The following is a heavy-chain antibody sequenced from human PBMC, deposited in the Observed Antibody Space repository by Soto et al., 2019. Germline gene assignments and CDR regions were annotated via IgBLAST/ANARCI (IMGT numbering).Heavy chain of an antibody. Sequence: GGSLRLSCAASGFTFSSYAMSWVRQAPGKGLEWVSAISGSGGSTYYADSVKGRLTISRDNSKNTLYLQMNSLRAEDTAVYYCAKAHGYYGSGSYRYYFDYWGQGTLVTVSS. J-gene: IGHJ4*02. CDR2: ISGSGGST. V-gene: IGHV3-23*01. D-gene: IGHD3-10*01. CDR3: AKAHGYYGSGSYRYYFDY. CDR1: GFTFSSYA.